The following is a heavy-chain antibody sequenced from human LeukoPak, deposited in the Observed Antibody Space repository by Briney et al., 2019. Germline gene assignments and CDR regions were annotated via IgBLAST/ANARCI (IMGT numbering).Heavy chain of an antibody. J-gene: IGHJ1*01. D-gene: IGHD2-15*01. CDR3: ADIGGGGSNTR. Sequence: PGGSLRLSCTGSGFTFDAYSMSWVRQAPGKGLEWVGFIRTKAYGATAVYAAPVKGSFTISRDDSTNSVYLQMSSLKSEDTAVYYCADIGGGGSNTRWGEGTVVTVSS. CDR2: IRTKAYGATA. CDR1: GFTFDAYS. V-gene: IGHV3-49*04.